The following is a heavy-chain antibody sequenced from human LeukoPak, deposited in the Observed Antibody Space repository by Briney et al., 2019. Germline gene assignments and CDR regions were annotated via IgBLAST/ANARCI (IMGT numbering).Heavy chain of an antibody. J-gene: IGHJ5*01. V-gene: IGHV4-4*02. CDR1: GGSISSSNW. Sequence: SETLSLTCAVSGGSISSSNWWSWVRQPPGKGLEWIGEIYHSGSTNYNPSLKSRVTISVDTSKNQFSLKLSSVTAADTAVYYCARDRSGSYDSWGQGTLVTVSS. D-gene: IGHD1-26*01. CDR3: ARDRSGSYDS. CDR2: IYHSGST.